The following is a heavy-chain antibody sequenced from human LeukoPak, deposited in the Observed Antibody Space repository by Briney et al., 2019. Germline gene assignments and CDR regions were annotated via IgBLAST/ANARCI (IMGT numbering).Heavy chain of an antibody. D-gene: IGHD7-27*01. CDR3: ARDRSMTNGGFDY. CDR2: ISTDASDI. J-gene: IGHJ4*02. V-gene: IGHV3-74*01. CDR1: GFTFSDYW. Sequence: GGSLRLSCAASGFTFSDYWMHWVRQAPEKGLVWVSRISTDASDITYADSVEGRFTIYRENAKNTLYLQMNSLRAEDTAVYYCARDRSMTNGGFDYWGQGSLVTVSS.